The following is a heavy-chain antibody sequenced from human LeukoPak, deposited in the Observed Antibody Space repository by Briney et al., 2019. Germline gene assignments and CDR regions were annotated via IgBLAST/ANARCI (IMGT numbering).Heavy chain of an antibody. V-gene: IGHV3-23*01. D-gene: IGHD3-10*01. J-gene: IGHJ4*02. Sequence: GGSLRLSCEASGFTFSKYAMTWVRQAPGKGLEWVSAITVGGTITYYADSVKGRFTISRDDSKNTLSLQMDSLSAEDTALYYCAKYISDSGAYYAFDYWGQGTLVTVSS. CDR2: ITVGGTIT. CDR3: AKYISDSGAYYAFDY. CDR1: GFTFSKYA.